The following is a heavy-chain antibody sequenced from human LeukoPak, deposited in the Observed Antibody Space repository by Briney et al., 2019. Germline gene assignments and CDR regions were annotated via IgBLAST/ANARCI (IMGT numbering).Heavy chain of an antibody. V-gene: IGHV3-53*01. CDR1: GFTVSSNY. CDR3: VSFYEAY. D-gene: IGHD2/OR15-2a*01. Sequence: GGSLRLSCAASGFTVSSNYMSWVRQAPGKGLEWVSVIYSGGSTYYADSVKGRFTISRDNAKNTVYLQMNNLRAEDTAVYYCVSFYEAYWGRGTLVIVSS. J-gene: IGHJ4*02. CDR2: IYSGGST.